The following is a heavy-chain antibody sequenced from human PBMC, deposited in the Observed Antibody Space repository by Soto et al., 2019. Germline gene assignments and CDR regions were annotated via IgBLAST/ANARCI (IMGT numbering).Heavy chain of an antibody. D-gene: IGHD2-2*01. J-gene: IGHJ6*02. CDR2: FFIGGNT. CDR3: ARLGGYCSSTSCYGYYGMDV. V-gene: IGHV4-39*01. Sequence: SETLSLTCTVSGGSITGGSISSTTYYWGWMRQPPGKGLEWIASFFIGGNTYYNPSLKSRVTTSVDTSKNQFSLKLSSVTAADTAVYYCARLGGYCSSTSCYGYYGMDVWGQGTTVTSP. CDR1: GGSITGGSISSTTYY.